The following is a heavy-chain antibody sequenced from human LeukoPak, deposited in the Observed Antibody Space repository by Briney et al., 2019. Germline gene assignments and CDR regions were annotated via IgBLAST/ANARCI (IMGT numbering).Heavy chain of an antibody. D-gene: IGHD6-19*01. V-gene: IGHV5-51*01. CDR3: ARQSGYSSGWYPSYYYYYMDV. CDR2: IYPGDSDT. Sequence: GESLKISCKGSGYRFTNYWIGWVRQMPGKGLEWMGIIYPGDSDTRYSPSFQGQVTISADKSISTAYLQWSSLKASDTAMYYCARQSGYSSGWYPSYYYYYMDVWGKGTTVTVSS. CDR1: GYRFTNYW. J-gene: IGHJ6*03.